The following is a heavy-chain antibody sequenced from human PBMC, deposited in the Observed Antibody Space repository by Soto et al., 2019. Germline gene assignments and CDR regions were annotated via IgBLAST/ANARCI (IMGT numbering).Heavy chain of an antibody. CDR3: ARVRDPNYGDYYFDY. V-gene: IGHV4-30-2*01. Sequence: SETLSLTCAVSGGSISSGGYSWSWIRQPPGKGLEWIGYIYHSGSTYYNPSLKSRVTISVDRSKNQFSLKLSSVTAADTAVYYCARVRDPNYGDYYFDYWGQGTLVTVSS. J-gene: IGHJ4*02. CDR1: GGSISSGGYS. CDR2: IYHSGST. D-gene: IGHD4-17*01.